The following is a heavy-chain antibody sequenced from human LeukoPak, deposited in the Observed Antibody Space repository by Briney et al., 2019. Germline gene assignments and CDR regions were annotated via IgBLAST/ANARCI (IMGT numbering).Heavy chain of an antibody. V-gene: IGHV1-24*01. J-gene: IGHJ4*02. D-gene: IGHD4/OR15-4a*01. CDR1: GYTLTEIP. CDR2: FDPEDGET. Sequence: GASVKVSCRVSGYTLTEIPMHWVRQAPGKGLEWMGGFDPEDGETIYAQKFQGRVTMTEDTSTDTAYMELSSLRSEDTAVYYCARGLWYGAYSWGQGTLVTVSS. CDR3: ARGLWYGAYS.